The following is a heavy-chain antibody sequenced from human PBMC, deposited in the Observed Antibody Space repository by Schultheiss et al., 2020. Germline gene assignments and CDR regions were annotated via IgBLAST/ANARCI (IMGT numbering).Heavy chain of an antibody. CDR2: ISSSSSTI. V-gene: IGHV3-48*01. Sequence: SCKASGYTFTGYYMHWVRQAPGKGLEWVSYISSSSSTIYYADSVKGRFTISRDNAKNSLYLQMNSLRAEDTAVYYCARDNWFDPWGQGTLVTVSS. CDR3: ARDNWFDP. J-gene: IGHJ5*02. CDR1: GYTFTGYY.